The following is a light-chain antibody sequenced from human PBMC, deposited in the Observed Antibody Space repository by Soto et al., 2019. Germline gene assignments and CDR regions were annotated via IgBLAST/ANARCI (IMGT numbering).Light chain of an antibody. CDR1: QSISTY. CDR2: TAS. Sequence: DIQMTQSPSSLSASVGDRVTITFRASQSISTYLNWYQQKPGKAPKLLIYTASSLQSGVPSRFSGRRSGTDFTLTISSLQPEDFATYYCQQSYSSPPTFGQGTKVDI. J-gene: IGKJ1*01. V-gene: IGKV1-39*01. CDR3: QQSYSSPPT.